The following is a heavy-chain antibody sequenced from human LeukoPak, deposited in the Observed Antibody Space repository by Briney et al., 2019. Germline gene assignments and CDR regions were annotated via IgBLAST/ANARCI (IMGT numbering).Heavy chain of an antibody. CDR1: GFTFSSYW. CDR2: INSDGSST. V-gene: IGHV3-74*01. J-gene: IGHJ3*02. Sequence: PGGSLRFSCAASGFTFSSYWMHWVRQAPGKGLVWVSRINSDGSSTSYADSVKGRFTISRDNAKNTLYLQMNSLRAEDTAVYYCAKKVVSLDAFDIWGQGTMVTVSS. D-gene: IGHD3-22*01. CDR3: AKKVVSLDAFDI.